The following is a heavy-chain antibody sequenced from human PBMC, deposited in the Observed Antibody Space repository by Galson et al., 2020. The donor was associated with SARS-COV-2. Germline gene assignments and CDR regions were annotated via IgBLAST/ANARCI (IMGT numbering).Heavy chain of an antibody. CDR2: IISLFGTT. Sequence: SSVKVSCKAVGDTGSNYAISWVRQAPGQGLEWMGGIISLFGTTDYAQKFQNRITITLDESTRTAYMELSGLTSEDTAEYYCARGGGYGDSWFAPWGQGTLVTVSS. CDR1: GDTGSNYA. J-gene: IGHJ5*02. D-gene: IGHD5-12*01. CDR3: ARGGGYGDSWFAP. V-gene: IGHV1-69*13.